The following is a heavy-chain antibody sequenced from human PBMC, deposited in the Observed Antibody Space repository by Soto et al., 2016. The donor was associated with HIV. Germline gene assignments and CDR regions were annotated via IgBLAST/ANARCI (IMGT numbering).Heavy chain of an antibody. Sequence: VSLAQSGAEVKKPGASVKVSCKASGYTFTGYYMHWVRQAPGQGLEWMGWINPNSGGTNYAQKFQGRVTMTRDTSISTAYMELSRLRSDDTAVYYCASRGDVDTAMVDAFDIWGQGTMVTVSS. V-gene: IGHV1-2*02. CDR1: GYTFTGYY. CDR3: ASRGDVDTAMVDAFDI. D-gene: IGHD5-18*01. J-gene: IGHJ3*02. CDR2: INPNSGGT.